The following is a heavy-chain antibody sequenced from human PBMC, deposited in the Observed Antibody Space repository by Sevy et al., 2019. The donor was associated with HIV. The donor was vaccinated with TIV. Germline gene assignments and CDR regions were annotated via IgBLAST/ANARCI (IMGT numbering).Heavy chain of an antibody. CDR3: ARVHRRISLIVVLDARLDY. Sequence: GGSLRLSCAASGFSFNDYYMSWIRQAPGKGLEWVSYISSGGNAMYYADSVKGRFTISRDNAKNSLFLQMNSLRAEDTAVYYCARVHRRISLIVVLDARLDYWGQGSLVTVSS. V-gene: IGHV3-11*01. J-gene: IGHJ4*02. CDR2: ISSGGNAM. CDR1: GFSFNDYY. D-gene: IGHD3-22*01.